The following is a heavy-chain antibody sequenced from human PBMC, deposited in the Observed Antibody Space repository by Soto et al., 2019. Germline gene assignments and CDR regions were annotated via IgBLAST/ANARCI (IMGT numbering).Heavy chain of an antibody. D-gene: IGHD7-27*01. V-gene: IGHV3-23*01. CDR1: GFTCSSYA. J-gene: IGHJ2*01. Sequence: EVQLLESGGGLVQPGGSLRLSCAASGFTCSSYAMSWVRQAPGKGLEWVSAISGSGGSTYYADSVKGRFTISRDNSKKTLYLQMNSLRAEDTAVYYCAKAVPNCGSNVYCDVYLWGRGTLVTVSS. CDR2: ISGSGGST. CDR3: AKAVPNCGSNVYCDVYL.